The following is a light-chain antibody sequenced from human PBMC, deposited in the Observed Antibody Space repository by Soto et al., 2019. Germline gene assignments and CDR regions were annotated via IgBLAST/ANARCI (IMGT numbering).Light chain of an antibody. V-gene: IGKV2-28*01. CDR2: LGS. Sequence: DIVMTQSPLSLPVTPGEPASISCRSSQSLLHRNGYNYVDWYLQKPGQSPQLLIYLGSNRASGVPDRFTGSGSGTDFTLKISRVEAQDVGVYYYRQALQTPLFTFGPGTKVDIK. J-gene: IGKJ3*01. CDR1: QSLLHRNGYNY. CDR3: RQALQTPLFT.